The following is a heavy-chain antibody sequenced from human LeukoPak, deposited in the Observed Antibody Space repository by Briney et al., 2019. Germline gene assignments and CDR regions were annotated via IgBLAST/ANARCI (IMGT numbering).Heavy chain of an antibody. CDR1: GFTFSSYA. J-gene: IGHJ5*02. V-gene: IGHV3-23*01. CDR2: ISGSGGST. CDR3: AKCRRSSGWSYWFDL. Sequence: PGGSLRLSCAASGFTFSSYAMSWVRQAPGKGLEWVSSISGSGGSTYYADSVKGRFTISRDNSKNTLYLQMNSLRVEDTAVYYCAKCRRSSGWSYWFDLWGQGTLVTVSS. D-gene: IGHD6-19*01.